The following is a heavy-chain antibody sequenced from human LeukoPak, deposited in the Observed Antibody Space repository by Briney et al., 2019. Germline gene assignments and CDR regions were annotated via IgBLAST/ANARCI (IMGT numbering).Heavy chain of an antibody. CDR3: AREDGYMDV. Sequence: GGSLRLSCAASGFTFSSYEMNWVRQAPGKGLEWVSYISSSGSTIYYADSVKGRFTISRDNAKNSLYLQMNSLRAEDTAVYHCAREDGYMDVWGKGTTVTVSS. V-gene: IGHV3-48*03. J-gene: IGHJ6*03. CDR2: ISSSGSTI. CDR1: GFTFSSYE. D-gene: IGHD5-24*01.